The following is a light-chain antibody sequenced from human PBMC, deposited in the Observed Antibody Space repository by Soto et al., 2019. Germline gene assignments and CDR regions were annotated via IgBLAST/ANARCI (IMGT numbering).Light chain of an antibody. Sequence: DIVMTQSPDSLAVSLGERATINCKSSQSVFYSPKNKNYLAWYQQKPGQPPKLLNYWASTRESGVPDRFSGSGSGTDFTLTICSLQAEDVAVYYCQQYYATPLTFGPGTKVDIK. CDR2: WAS. CDR3: QQYYATPLT. J-gene: IGKJ3*01. V-gene: IGKV4-1*01. CDR1: QSVFYSPKNKNY.